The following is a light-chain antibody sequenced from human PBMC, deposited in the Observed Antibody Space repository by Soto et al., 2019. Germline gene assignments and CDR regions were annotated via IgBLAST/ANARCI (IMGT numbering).Light chain of an antibody. CDR2: GAS. CDR1: QSVSNN. J-gene: IGKJ1*01. V-gene: IGKV3-15*01. CDR3: QQYYNWPRT. Sequence: EIVLTQSPGTLSLSPGERAPLSCRASQSVSNNYLAWYQQKPGQSPRLLISGASTRATGIPANFSGSGSGTEFTLTISSLQSEDFAIYFCQQYYNWPRTFGQGTKVDIK.